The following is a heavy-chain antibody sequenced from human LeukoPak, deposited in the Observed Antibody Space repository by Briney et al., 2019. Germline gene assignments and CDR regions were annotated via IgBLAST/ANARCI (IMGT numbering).Heavy chain of an antibody. CDR1: GYTFTGYY. V-gene: IGHV1-2*06. D-gene: IGHD3-10*01. Sequence: GASVKVSCKASGYTFTGYYMHWVRQAPAQALEWVGRINPNSGGTNYAQKFKGRVTMTRDTSISTAYMELYRLRSDETAICGCARVELPSYLFMDYWGQGTMVTVSS. J-gene: IGHJ4*01. CDR3: ARVELPSYLFMDY. CDR2: INPNSGGT.